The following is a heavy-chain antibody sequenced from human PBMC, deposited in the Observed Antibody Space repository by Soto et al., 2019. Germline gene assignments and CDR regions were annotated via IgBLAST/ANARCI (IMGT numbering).Heavy chain of an antibody. V-gene: IGHV1-69*13. J-gene: IGHJ5*02. D-gene: IGHD2-21*02. Sequence: SVKVSCKASGGTFSSYAISWVRQAPGQGLEWMGGIIPIFGTANYAQKFQGRVTITADESTSTAYMELSSLRSEDTAVYYCARSGLYCGGDCYSHWFDPWGQGXLVTVYS. CDR3: ARSGLYCGGDCYSHWFDP. CDR1: GGTFSSYA. CDR2: IIPIFGTA.